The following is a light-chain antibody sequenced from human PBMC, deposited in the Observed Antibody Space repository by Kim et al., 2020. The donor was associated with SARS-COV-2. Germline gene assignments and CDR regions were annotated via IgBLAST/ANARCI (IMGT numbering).Light chain of an antibody. CDR3: QSFDSRSVM. CDR1: SSNIGAGYD. J-gene: IGLJ3*02. Sequence: QSVLTQPPSVYGAPGQRVTISCTGSSSNIGAGYDVHWYQQVPGTAPTLLIYGNNNRPSGVPDRFSGSKSGTSASLAITGLQAEDEADYYCQSFDSRSVMFGGGTQLTVL. CDR2: GNN. V-gene: IGLV1-40*01.